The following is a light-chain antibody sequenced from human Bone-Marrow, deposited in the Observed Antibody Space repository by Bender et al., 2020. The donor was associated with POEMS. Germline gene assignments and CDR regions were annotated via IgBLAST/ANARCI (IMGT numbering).Light chain of an antibody. V-gene: IGLV2-23*02. CDR2: DVS. CDR3: SSYAGTSTWV. J-gene: IGLJ3*02. Sequence: QSALTQPRSVSGSPGQSVTISCTGTSGDVGSYNAVSWYQQHPGEAPKVMIFDVSKRPSGVSNRFSGSKSGKTASLTISGLQPEDEADYYCSSYAGTSTWVFGGGTKLTVL. CDR1: SGDVGSYNA.